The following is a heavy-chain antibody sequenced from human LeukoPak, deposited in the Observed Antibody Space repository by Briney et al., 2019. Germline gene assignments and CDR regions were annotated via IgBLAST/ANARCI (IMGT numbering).Heavy chain of an antibody. CDR1: GFTFSSYG. D-gene: IGHD2-21*01. CDR2: ISYDGSNK. V-gene: IGHV3-33*01. CDR3: ARDRAGVYYYYGMDV. Sequence: PGRSLRLSCAASGFTFSSYGMHWVRQAPGKGLEWVAVISYDGSNKYYADSVKGRFTISRDNSKNTLYLQMNSLRAEDTAVYYCARDRAGVYYYYGMDVWGQGTTVTVSS. J-gene: IGHJ6*02.